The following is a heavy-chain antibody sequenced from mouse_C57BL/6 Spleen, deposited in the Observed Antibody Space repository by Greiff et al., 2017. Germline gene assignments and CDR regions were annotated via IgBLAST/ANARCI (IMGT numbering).Heavy chain of an antibody. CDR3: ARWNSSRYGAWFAY. J-gene: IGHJ3*01. D-gene: IGHD3-1*01. Sequence: VQLQQPGAELVRPGSSVKLSCKASGYTFTSYWMDWVKQRPGQGLEWIGNIYPSDSETHYNQKFKDKATLTVDKSSSTAYMQLSSLTSEDSAVYYCARWNSSRYGAWFAYWGQGTLVTVSA. V-gene: IGHV1-61*01. CDR2: IYPSDSET. CDR1: GYTFTSYW.